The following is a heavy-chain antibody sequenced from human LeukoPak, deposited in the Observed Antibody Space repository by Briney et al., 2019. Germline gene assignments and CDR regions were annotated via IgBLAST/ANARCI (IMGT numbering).Heavy chain of an antibody. D-gene: IGHD1-1*01. CDR3: ARLSAGSWATTEHFPL. Sequence: GESLRISCEASGYHFSLYFIAWVRQVPGRGLEWMGVIYPGDSHTIYSPSFQGQFTISADKSTNTAYLQWCSLKTSDTAMYYCARLSAGSWATTEHFPLWARGTLVTVSS. CDR1: GYHFSLYF. CDR2: IYPGDSHT. J-gene: IGHJ1*01. V-gene: IGHV5-51*01.